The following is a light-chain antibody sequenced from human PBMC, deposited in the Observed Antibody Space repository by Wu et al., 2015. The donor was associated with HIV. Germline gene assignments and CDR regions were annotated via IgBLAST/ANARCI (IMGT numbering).Light chain of an antibody. V-gene: IGKV3-11*01. CDR3: QHCDNWPLT. CDR1: QTVNSN. J-gene: IGKJ5*01. CDR2: DAS. Sequence: EVVLTQSPATLSVSPGERATLSCRASQTVNSNLAWYQQKPGQAPRLLIYDASNRATGTPARFSGSGSGTDFTLTIGSLEPEDFAVYYCQHCDNWPLTFGQGTRLEIK.